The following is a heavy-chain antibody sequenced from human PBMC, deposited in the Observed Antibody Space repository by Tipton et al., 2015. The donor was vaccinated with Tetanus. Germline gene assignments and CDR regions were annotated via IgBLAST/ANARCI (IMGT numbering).Heavy chain of an antibody. V-gene: IGHV1-18*01. Sequence: QSGAEVKKPGASVKVSCKASGYTFTSYGISWVRQAPGQGLEWMGWISAYNGNTNYAQKLQGRVTMTRNTSISTAYMELSSLRSEDTAVYYCATYRSGWYNYFDYWGQGTLVTVSS. CDR3: ATYRSGWYNYFDY. D-gene: IGHD6-19*01. CDR1: GYTFTSYG. J-gene: IGHJ4*02. CDR2: ISAYNGNT.